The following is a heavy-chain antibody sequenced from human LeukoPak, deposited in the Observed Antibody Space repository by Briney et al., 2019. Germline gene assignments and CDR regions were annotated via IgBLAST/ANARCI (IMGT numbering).Heavy chain of an antibody. CDR3: AKDKDIWFGELSPFDY. V-gene: IGHV3-30*18. J-gene: IGHJ4*02. CDR1: GFTFSSYG. Sequence: GGSLRLSCAASGFTFSSYGMHWVRQAPGKGLEWVAVISYDGSNKYYADSVKGRFTISRDNSKNTLYLQMNSLRAEDTAVYYCAKDKDIWFGELSPFDYWGQGTLVTVSS. D-gene: IGHD3-10*01. CDR2: ISYDGSNK.